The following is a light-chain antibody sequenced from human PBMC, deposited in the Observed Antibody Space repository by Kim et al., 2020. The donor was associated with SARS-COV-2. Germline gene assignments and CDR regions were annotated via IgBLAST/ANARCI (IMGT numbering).Light chain of an antibody. V-gene: IGLV3-1*01. CDR2: QDS. J-gene: IGLJ2*01. Sequence: VSPGQTTSIPCSGDKLGDKYACWYQQKPGQSPVLVIYQDSKRPSGIPERFSGSNSGNTATLTISGTQAMDEADYYCQAWDSSTVVFGGGTKVTVL. CDR1: KLGDKY. CDR3: QAWDSSTVV.